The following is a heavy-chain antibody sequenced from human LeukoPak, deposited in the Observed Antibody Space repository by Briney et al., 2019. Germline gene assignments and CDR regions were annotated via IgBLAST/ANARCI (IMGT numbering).Heavy chain of an antibody. CDR3: ARGGNYEAFDY. Sequence: GGSLRLSCAASGFTVSSNYMSWVRQAPGKGLEWVSVLYSGGSTFYAESVKGRFTISRDNSKNTLYLQMNSLRAEDTAVYYCARGGNYEAFDYWGQGTLVTVSS. CDR2: LYSGGST. D-gene: IGHD1-7*01. J-gene: IGHJ4*02. CDR1: GFTVSSNY. V-gene: IGHV3-53*01.